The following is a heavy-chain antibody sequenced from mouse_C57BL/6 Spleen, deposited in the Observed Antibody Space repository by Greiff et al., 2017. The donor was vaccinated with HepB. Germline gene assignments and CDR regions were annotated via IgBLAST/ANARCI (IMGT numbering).Heavy chain of an antibody. Sequence: EVKVVESGGGLVKPGGSLKLSCAASGFTFSDYGMHWVRQAPEKGLEWVAYISSGSSTIYYADTVKGRFTISRDNAKNTLFLQMTSLRSEDTAMYYCARGRAYYSTYFDYWGQGTTLTVSS. V-gene: IGHV5-17*01. CDR1: GFTFSDYG. CDR3: ARGRAYYSTYFDY. D-gene: IGHD2-5*01. CDR2: ISSGSSTI. J-gene: IGHJ2*01.